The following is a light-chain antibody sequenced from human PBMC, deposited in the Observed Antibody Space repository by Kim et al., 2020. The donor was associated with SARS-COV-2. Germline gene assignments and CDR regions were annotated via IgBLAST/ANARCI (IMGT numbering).Light chain of an antibody. Sequence: SYELTQPPSVSVSPGQTASITCSGDKLGDKYACWYQQKAGQSPVLVIYKDSRRPSGIPERFSGSNSGNTATLTISGTQAMDEADYYCQAWDTSTVVFGGG. CDR2: KDS. V-gene: IGLV3-1*01. CDR3: QAWDTSTVV. J-gene: IGLJ2*01. CDR1: KLGDKY.